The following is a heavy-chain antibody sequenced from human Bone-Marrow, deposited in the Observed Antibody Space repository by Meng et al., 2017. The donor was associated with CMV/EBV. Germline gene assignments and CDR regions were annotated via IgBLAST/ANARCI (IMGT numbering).Heavy chain of an antibody. J-gene: IGHJ5*02. D-gene: IGHD6-6*01. CDR2: IIPILGIA. CDR1: GGTFSSYT. CDR3: ARDLPGRGIAALYNWFDP. Sequence: SVKVSCKASGGTFSSYTISWVRQAPGQGLEWMGRIIPILGIANYAQKFQGRVTITADKSTSTAYMELSSLRSEDTAVYYCARDLPGRGIAALYNWFDPWGQGTRVTVSS. V-gene: IGHV1-69*04.